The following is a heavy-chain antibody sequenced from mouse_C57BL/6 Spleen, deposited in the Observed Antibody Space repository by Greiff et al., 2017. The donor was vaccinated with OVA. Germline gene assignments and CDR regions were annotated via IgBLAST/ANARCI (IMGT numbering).Heavy chain of an antibody. CDR1: GYAFSSSW. V-gene: IGHV1-82*01. CDR2: IYPGDGDT. Sequence: QVQLQQSGPELVKPGASVKISCKASGYAFSSSWMNWVKQRPGKGLEWIGRIYPGDGDTNYNGKFKGKATLTADKSSSTAYMQLSSLTSEDSAVYFCARRGIPVAFDYWGQGTTLTVSS. J-gene: IGHJ2*01. CDR3: ARRGIPVAFDY.